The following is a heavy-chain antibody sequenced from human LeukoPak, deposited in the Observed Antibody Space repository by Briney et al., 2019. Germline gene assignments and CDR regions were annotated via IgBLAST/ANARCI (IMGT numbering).Heavy chain of an antibody. CDR1: GLTFSTYS. D-gene: IGHD6-19*01. CDR3: AKDVAPDSGWDLDY. V-gene: IGHV3-23*01. CDR2: IYNSGAKI. Sequence: GGSLRLSCAVSGLTFSTYSMTWVRQGPGKGLEWVSSIYNSGAKIFYADSVKGRFTISRDNSKNMLYLQMNSLRVEDTAVYYCAKDVAPDSGWDLDYWGQGALVTVSS. J-gene: IGHJ4*02.